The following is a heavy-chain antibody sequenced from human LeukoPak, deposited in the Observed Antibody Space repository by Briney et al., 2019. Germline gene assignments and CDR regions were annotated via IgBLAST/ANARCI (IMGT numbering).Heavy chain of an antibody. CDR3: ARHDILTGYYPYYFDY. CDR2: IYYSGST. D-gene: IGHD3-9*01. V-gene: IGHV4-59*08. CDR1: GGSISSYY. Sequence: PPETLSLTCTVSGGSISSYYWSWIRQPPGKGLEWIGYIYYSGSTNYNPSLKSRVTISVDTSKNQFSLKLSSVTAADTAVYYCARHDILTGYYPYYFDYWGQGTLVTVSS. J-gene: IGHJ4*02.